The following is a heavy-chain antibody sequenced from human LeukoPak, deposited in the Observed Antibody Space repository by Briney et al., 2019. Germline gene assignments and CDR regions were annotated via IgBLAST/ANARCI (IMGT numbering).Heavy chain of an antibody. CDR3: ARDTTSIGFDP. D-gene: IGHD1-26*01. Sequence: PSETLSLTCTVSGGSISSYYWSWIRQPPGKGLGWIGYIYYSGSTNYNPSLKSRVTISVDTSKNQFSLKLSSVTAADTAVYYCARDTTSIGFDPWGQGTLVTVSS. CDR2: IYYSGST. V-gene: IGHV4-59*01. CDR1: GGSISSYY. J-gene: IGHJ5*02.